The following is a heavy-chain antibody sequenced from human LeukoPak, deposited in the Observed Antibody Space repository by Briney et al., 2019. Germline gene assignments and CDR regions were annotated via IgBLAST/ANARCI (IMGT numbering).Heavy chain of an antibody. CDR2: IRSGGSST. D-gene: IGHD4/OR15-4a*01. CDR1: GITFTGNW. Sequence: GGSLRLSCVASGITFTGNWHWVRQAPGKGLVWVSLIRSGGSSTSYADSVKGRFTISRDSAKNTLYLQMNSLRVEDTAVYYCSPIGAGYWGQGTLVTVSS. V-gene: IGHV3-74*01. CDR3: SPIGAGY. J-gene: IGHJ4*02.